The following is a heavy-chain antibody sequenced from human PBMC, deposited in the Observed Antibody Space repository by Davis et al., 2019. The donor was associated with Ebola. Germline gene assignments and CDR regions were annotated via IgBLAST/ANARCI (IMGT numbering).Heavy chain of an antibody. D-gene: IGHD6-19*01. V-gene: IGHV1-3*01. CDR1: GYSFSAYS. CDR3: ARWGDSSGWHDAFDI. J-gene: IGHJ3*02. CDR2: INGGSGKT. Sequence: ASVKVSCKASGYSFSAYSMHWVRQAPGQRLEWMGWINGGSGKTKYSQKFQGRATFTRDTSASTAYMALSSLRSEDTAVYYCARWGDSSGWHDAFDIWGQGTTVIVSS.